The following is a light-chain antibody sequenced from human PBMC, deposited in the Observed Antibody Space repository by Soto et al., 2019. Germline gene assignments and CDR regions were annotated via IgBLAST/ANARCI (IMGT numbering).Light chain of an antibody. CDR3: QQYGSSPPMT. CDR1: QSVSSYY. J-gene: IGKJ5*01. V-gene: IGKV3-20*01. Sequence: EIVLTQSPGTLPLSPGKRATLSCRASQSVSSYYLAWYQQKPGQAPRLLIYGASTRATGIPDRFSGSGSGTDFTLTISRLEPEDFAVYYCQQYGSSPPMTFGQGTRLEIK. CDR2: GAS.